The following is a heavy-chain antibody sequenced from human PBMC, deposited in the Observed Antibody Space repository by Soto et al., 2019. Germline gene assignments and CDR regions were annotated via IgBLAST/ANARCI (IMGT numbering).Heavy chain of an antibody. CDR1: GYTFTGYY. J-gene: IGHJ5*02. V-gene: IGHV1-2*02. CDR3: ARDSVVVVVAAHNWFDP. D-gene: IGHD2-15*01. Sequence: GASVKVSCKASGYTFTGYYMHCVRQAPGQGLEWMGWINPNSGGTNYAQKFQGRVTMTRDTSISTAYMELSRLRSDDTAVYYCARDSVVVVVAAHNWFDPWGQGTLVTVS. CDR2: INPNSGGT.